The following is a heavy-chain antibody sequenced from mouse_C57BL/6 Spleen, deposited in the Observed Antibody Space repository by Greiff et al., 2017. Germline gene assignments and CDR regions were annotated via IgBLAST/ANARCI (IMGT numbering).Heavy chain of an antibody. J-gene: IGHJ3*01. CDR2: IYPRDGST. Sequence: VQVVESDAELVKPGASVKISCKVSGYTFTDHTIHWMKQRPEQGLEWIGYIYPRDGSTKYNEKFKGKATLTADKSSSTAYMQLNSLTSEDSAVYFCAREDYGSRRGFAYWGQGTLVTVSA. V-gene: IGHV1-78*01. D-gene: IGHD1-1*01. CDR1: GYTFTDHT. CDR3: AREDYGSRRGFAY.